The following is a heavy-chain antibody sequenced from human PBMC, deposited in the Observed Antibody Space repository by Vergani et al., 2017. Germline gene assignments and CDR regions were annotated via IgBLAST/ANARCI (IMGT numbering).Heavy chain of an antibody. CDR2: ISSSSSYI. V-gene: IGHV3-21*01. CDR3: ARVGGVYYYYYGMDV. Sequence: EVQLVESGGGLVKPGGSLRLSCAASGFTFSSYSMNWVRQAPGKGLEWVPSISSSSSYIYYADSVKGRFTIARDNAKYSLYLQRNSLRAEDTAGDYGARVGGVYYYYYGMDVWGKGTTVTGAS. CDR1: GFTFSSYS. D-gene: IGHD6-25*01. J-gene: IGHJ6*04.